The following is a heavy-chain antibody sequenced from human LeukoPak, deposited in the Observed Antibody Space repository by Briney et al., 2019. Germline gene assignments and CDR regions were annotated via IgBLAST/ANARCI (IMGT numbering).Heavy chain of an antibody. CDR1: GFTFSNYW. CDR2: IKQDGSEK. V-gene: IGHV3-7*01. Sequence: GGSLRLSCAASGFTFSNYWMSWARQAPGKGPEWVANIKQDGSEKHYVDSVKGRFTISRDNAKDSLYLQMNSLRAEDTAVYYCAREWRGSCYFRGQGTLVTVSS. D-gene: IGHD2-15*01. J-gene: IGHJ4*02. CDR3: AREWRGSCYF.